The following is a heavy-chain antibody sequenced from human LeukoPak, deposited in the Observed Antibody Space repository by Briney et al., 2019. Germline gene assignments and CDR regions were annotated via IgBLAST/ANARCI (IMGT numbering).Heavy chain of an antibody. CDR3: VRNGGSFDY. J-gene: IGHJ4*01. D-gene: IGHD3-16*01. Sequence: PGGSLRLSCAASGFTFTKHWMSWVRQPPGKGLEWVANINYDGSETRYVDSVKGRLTISRDNAKNSLYLQMDSLRVEDTAVYYCVRNGGSFDYWGHGTLVTVSS. CDR2: INYDGSET. CDR1: GFTFTKHW. V-gene: IGHV3-7*01.